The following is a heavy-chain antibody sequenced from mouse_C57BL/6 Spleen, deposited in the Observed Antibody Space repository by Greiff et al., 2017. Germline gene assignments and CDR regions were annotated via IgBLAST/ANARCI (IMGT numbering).Heavy chain of an antibody. CDR3: ARVGADYGKNGYAIDY. CDR1: GYTFPSYD. J-gene: IGHJ4*01. D-gene: IGHD2-1*01. V-gene: IGHV1-85*01. CDR2: IYPRDGST. Sequence: QVQLQQSGPELVKPGASVKLSCKASGYTFPSYDISWVKQRPGQGLEWIGWIYPRDGSTKYNEKFKGKATLTVDTSSSTAYMELHSLTSEDSAVYFCARVGADYGKNGYAIDYWGQGTSVTVSS.